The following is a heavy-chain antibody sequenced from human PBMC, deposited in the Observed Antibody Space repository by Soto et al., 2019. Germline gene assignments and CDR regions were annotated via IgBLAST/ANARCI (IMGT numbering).Heavy chain of an antibody. J-gene: IGHJ4*02. D-gene: IGHD3-10*01. CDR1: GYTFTGHF. CDR3: VRERGGSGTYCIDY. V-gene: IGHV1-2*02. Sequence: ASVKVSCKASGYTFTGHFLHWVRQAPGEGPEWMGWIDPNSGGTNYAQKFQGRVTMSRDTSISTAYMELSSLQSDDAAVYYCVRERGGSGTYCIDYWGQGALVTVSS. CDR2: IDPNSGGT.